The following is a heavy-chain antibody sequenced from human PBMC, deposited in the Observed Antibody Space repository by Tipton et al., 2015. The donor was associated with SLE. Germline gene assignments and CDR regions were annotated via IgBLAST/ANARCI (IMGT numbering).Heavy chain of an antibody. CDR1: GDSASSNSAA. J-gene: IGHJ3*02. CDR2: TYYRAKWYN. D-gene: IGHD7-27*01. CDR3: ARLGPPGDLGDAFDI. Sequence: LVKPTQTLSLTCAISGDSASSNSAAWNWIRQSPSRGLEWLGGTYYRAKWYNDYAVSVKSRITINPDTSKNQFSLQVNSVTPEDTAVDYCARLGPPGDLGDAFDIWGQGTVVTVSS. V-gene: IGHV6-1*01.